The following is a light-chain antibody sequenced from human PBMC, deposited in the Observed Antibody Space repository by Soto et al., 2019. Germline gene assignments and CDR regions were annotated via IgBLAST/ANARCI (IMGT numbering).Light chain of an antibody. J-gene: IGKJ3*01. CDR1: QSINSRY. CDR3: QQFGSSPGFT. CDR2: GAS. V-gene: IGKV3-20*01. Sequence: EIVLTQSPGTLSLSPGERATLSCRASQSINSRYLAWYQQKPGQAPRLLIYGASSRATGIPDRFSVSGSGTDFTLTISRLEPEDFAVYYCQQFGSSPGFTFGPGTKVDIK.